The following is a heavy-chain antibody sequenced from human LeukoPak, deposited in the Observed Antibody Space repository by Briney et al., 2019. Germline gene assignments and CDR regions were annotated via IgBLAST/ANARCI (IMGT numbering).Heavy chain of an antibody. V-gene: IGHV3-74*01. CDR2: INRDGSST. D-gene: IGHD5-18*01. J-gene: IGHJ4*02. CDR1: GIIFSNYW. Sequence: GSLRLSCAASGIIFSNYWMHWVRQAPGKGLAWVSRINRDGSSTSYADSVEGRFTISRDNAKNTLYLQMNSLRAEDTAVYYCARGGGYSYGSFDYWGQGTLVTVSS. CDR3: ARGGGYSYGSFDY.